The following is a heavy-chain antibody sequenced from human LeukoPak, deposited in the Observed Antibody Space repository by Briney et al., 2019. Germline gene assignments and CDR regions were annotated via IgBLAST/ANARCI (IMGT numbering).Heavy chain of an antibody. CDR3: ARDRGHCSGGSCYKTLGY. CDR1: GYTFTGYY. J-gene: IGHJ4*02. D-gene: IGHD2-15*01. CDR2: INPNSGGT. Sequence: ASVKVSCKASGYTFTGYYMHWVRQAPGQGLEWMGRINPNSGGTNYAQKFQGRVTMTRAMSISTAYMELSRLRSDATAVYYCARDRGHCSGGSCYKTLGYWGQGTLVTVPS. V-gene: IGHV1-2*06.